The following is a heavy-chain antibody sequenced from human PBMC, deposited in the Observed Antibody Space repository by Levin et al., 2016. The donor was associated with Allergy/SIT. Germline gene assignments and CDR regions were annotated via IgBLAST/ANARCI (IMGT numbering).Heavy chain of an antibody. J-gene: IGHJ4*02. CDR3: VREVDGTSMSDY. CDR1: GDSINSSPYY. CDR2: TGYTGRT. V-gene: IGHV4-39*02. D-gene: IGHD6-19*01. Sequence: SETLSLTCTVSGDSINSSPYYWAWIRQPPGKGLEWIGSTGYTGRTFYKPSLRSRVTISIDTSKNQFSLNLDSVTAADTAVYYCVREVDGTSMSDYWGQGTLVTVSS.